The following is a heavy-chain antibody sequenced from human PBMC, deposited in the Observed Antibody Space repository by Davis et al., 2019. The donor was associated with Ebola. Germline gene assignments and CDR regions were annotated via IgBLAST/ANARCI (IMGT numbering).Heavy chain of an antibody. Sequence: GGSLRLSCAASGFTFSSYSMNWVRQAPGKGLEWVSSISSSSSYIYYADSVKGRFTISRDNAKNSLYLQMNSLRTEDTAVYYCAGGHYYYYGMDVWGQGTTVTGSS. J-gene: IGHJ6*02. CDR3: AGGHYYYYGMDV. CDR1: GFTFSSYS. CDR2: ISSSSSYI. V-gene: IGHV3-21*01. D-gene: IGHD3-10*01.